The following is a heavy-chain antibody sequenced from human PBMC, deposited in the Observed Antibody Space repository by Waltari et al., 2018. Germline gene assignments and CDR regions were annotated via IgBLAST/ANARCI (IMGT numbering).Heavy chain of an antibody. Sequence: EVQLVESGGGLVKPGGSLRLSCAASGFTFSNAWMSWVRQAPGKGLEWVGRIKSKTDGGTTDYAAPVKGRFTISRDDSKNTLYLQMNSLKTEDTAVYYCTTLFSPRLYDSSGYYISWAFDIWGQGTMVTVSS. V-gene: IGHV3-15*01. CDR3: TTLFSPRLYDSSGYYISWAFDI. D-gene: IGHD3-22*01. J-gene: IGHJ3*02. CDR2: IKSKTDGGTT. CDR1: GFTFSNAW.